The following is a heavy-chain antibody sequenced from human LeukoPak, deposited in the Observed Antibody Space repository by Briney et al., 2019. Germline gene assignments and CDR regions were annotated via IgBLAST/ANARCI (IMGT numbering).Heavy chain of an antibody. Sequence: GGSLRLSCAASGFPFSRYGMQWVRQAPGKGLECVAVTSSDGSRIYYADSVKGRFTISRDNSKNTLYLQMNSLRAGDTAIYSCARASGPFDYWGQGTLVTVPS. CDR3: ARASGPFDY. J-gene: IGHJ4*02. D-gene: IGHD3-10*01. V-gene: IGHV3-30*03. CDR1: GFPFSRYG. CDR2: TSSDGSRI.